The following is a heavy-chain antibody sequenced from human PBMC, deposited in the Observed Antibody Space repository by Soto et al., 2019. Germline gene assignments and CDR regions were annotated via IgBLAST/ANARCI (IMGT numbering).Heavy chain of an antibody. D-gene: IGHD2-15*01. CDR3: ARAKSVVVAATFRKKATQGGMDV. CDR2: MNPYSGNT. J-gene: IGHJ6*02. CDR1: GYTFTSYD. Sequence: ASVKVSCKASGYTFTSYDINWVRQATGQGLEWMGWMNPYSGNTGYAQKFQGRVTMTRNTSISTAYMELSSLRSEDTAVYYCARAKSVVVAATFRKKATQGGMDVWGQGTTVTVSS. V-gene: IGHV1-8*01.